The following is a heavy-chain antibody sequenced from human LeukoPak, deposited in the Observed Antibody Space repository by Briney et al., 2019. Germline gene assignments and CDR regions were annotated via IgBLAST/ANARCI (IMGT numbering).Heavy chain of an antibody. CDR2: ISSSSSYI. V-gene: IGHV3-21*01. D-gene: IGHD3-3*01. J-gene: IGHJ6*02. Sequence: GGSLRLSCAASGFTFSSYSMNWVRQAPGKGLEWVSSISSSSSYIYYADSVKGRFTISRDNAKNSLYLQMNSLRAEDTAVYYXXRGASLRFLEWLSNYYGMDVWGQGTTVTVSS. CDR3: XRGASLRFLEWLSNYYGMDV. CDR1: GFTFSSYS.